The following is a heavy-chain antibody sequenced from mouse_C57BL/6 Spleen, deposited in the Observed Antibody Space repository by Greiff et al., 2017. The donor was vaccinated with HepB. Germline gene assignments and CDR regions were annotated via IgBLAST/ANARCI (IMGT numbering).Heavy chain of an antibody. CDR3: ARGTTVVATPFDY. D-gene: IGHD1-1*01. V-gene: IGHV1-85*01. J-gene: IGHJ2*01. CDR1: GYTFTSYD. CDR2: IYPRDGST. Sequence: QVQLKQSGPELVKPGASVKLSCKASGYTFTSYDINWVKQRPGQGLEWIGWIYPRDGSTKYNEKFKGKATLTVDTSSSTAYMELHSLTSEDSAVYFCARGTTVVATPFDYWGQGTTLTVSS.